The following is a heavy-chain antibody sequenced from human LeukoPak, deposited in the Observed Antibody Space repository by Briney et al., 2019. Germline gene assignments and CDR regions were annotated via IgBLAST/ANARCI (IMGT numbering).Heavy chain of an antibody. Sequence: GGSLRLSCAASGFTFSSYGMHWVRQAPGKGLEWVAVISYDGTNKYCADSVRGRFTISRDNAKNSLYLQMNSLRDEDTAVYYCARTDCSGGSCFVHYYYGMDVWGQGTTVTVSS. V-gene: IGHV3-30*03. CDR2: ISYDGTNK. J-gene: IGHJ6*02. D-gene: IGHD2-15*01. CDR1: GFTFSSYG. CDR3: ARTDCSGGSCFVHYYYGMDV.